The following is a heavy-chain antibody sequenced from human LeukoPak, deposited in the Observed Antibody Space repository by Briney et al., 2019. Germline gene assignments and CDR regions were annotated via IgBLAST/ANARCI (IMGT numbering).Heavy chain of an antibody. CDR3: AKLYTSRWYNDY. V-gene: IGHV3-23*01. D-gene: IGHD6-13*01. Sequence: GGSLRLSCAASGFTFSSYAMSWVRQAPGKGLEWVSALSNIGSSTSYADSVKGRFTISRDNSKNTPYLQMNSLRAEDTAVYYCAKLYTSRWYNDYWGQGTLVTVSS. CDR1: GFTFSSYA. J-gene: IGHJ4*02. CDR2: LSNIGSST.